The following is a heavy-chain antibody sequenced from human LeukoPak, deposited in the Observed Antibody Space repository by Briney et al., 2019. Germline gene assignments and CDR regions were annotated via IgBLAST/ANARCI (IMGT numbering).Heavy chain of an antibody. J-gene: IGHJ4*02. CDR3: ARIGVRSVIIFGVFDY. CDR2: ISYSGTT. CDR1: GASISSTSYY. Sequence: PLQTLSLTCSVSGASISSTSYYWGWIRRPPGKGREWIGSISYSGTTFYSPSLERRVTISADTSKNKISLKMSSVTATDTAVYYCARIGVRSVIIFGVFDYWGQGIRVTVSS. D-gene: IGHD3-10*01. V-gene: IGHV4-39*07.